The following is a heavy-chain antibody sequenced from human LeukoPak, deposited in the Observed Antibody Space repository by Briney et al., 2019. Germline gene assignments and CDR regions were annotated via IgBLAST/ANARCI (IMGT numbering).Heavy chain of an antibody. J-gene: IGHJ6*02. CDR3: AKDLSPLYYYYGMDV. CDR2: IYSGGST. V-gene: IGHV3-53*01. CDR1: GFTVSSNY. Sequence: GGSLRLSCAASGFTVSSNYISWVRQAPGKGLEWVSVIYSGGSTYYADSVKGRFTISRDNSKNTLYLQMNSLSAEDTAVYYCAKDLSPLYYYYGMDVWGQGTTVTVSS.